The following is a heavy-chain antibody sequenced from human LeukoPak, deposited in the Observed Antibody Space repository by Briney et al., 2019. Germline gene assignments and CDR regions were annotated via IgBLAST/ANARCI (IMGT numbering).Heavy chain of an antibody. CDR1: GFTFRSYD. Sequence: GGSLRLSCAASGFTFRSYDMHWVRQATGKGLEWVSGIGTAGEIYYPGSVKGRFTISRENAKNSLYLQMNGLRAGDTAVYYCARAAVSNYYYYYMDVWGKGTTVTISS. V-gene: IGHV3-13*01. CDR2: IGTAGEI. D-gene: IGHD5/OR15-5a*01. J-gene: IGHJ6*03. CDR3: ARAAVSNYYYYYMDV.